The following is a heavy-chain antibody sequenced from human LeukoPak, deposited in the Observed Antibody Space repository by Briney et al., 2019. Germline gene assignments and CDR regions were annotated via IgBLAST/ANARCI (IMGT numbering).Heavy chain of an antibody. V-gene: IGHV1-2*02. D-gene: IGHD2-2*01. Sequence: ASVKVSCKASGYTFTGYYMHRVRQAPGQGLEWMGWINPNSGGTNYAQKFQGRVTMTRDTSISTAYMELSRLRSDDTAVYYCARAVVVPAAMGFDYWGQGTLVTVSS. J-gene: IGHJ4*02. CDR3: ARAVVVPAAMGFDY. CDR1: GYTFTGYY. CDR2: INPNSGGT.